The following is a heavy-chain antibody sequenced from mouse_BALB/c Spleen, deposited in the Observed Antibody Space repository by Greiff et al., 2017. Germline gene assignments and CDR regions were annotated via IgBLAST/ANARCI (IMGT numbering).Heavy chain of an antibody. Sequence: EVQVVESGGGLVQPGGSRKLSCAASGFTFSSFGMHWVRQAPEKGLEWVAYISSGSSTIYYADTVKGRFTISRDNPKNTLFLQMTSLRSEDTAMYYCARSGGNYVAAYWGQGTLVTVSA. CDR1: GFTFSSFG. V-gene: IGHV5-17*02. D-gene: IGHD2-1*01. J-gene: IGHJ3*01. CDR3: ARSGGNYVAAY. CDR2: ISSGSSTI.